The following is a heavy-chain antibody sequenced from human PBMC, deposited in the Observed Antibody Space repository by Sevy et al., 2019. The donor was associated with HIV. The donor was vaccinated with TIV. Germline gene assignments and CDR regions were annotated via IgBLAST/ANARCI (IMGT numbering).Heavy chain of an antibody. CDR1: GFTFNTYA. Sequence: GGSLRLSCAASGFTFNTYAMNWVRQAPGEGLEWVSGISGSGRSTYYADSVKGRFTISRDNSKNTVYLQMNSLRVEDTAVYYCAKEMRGAGSGTADYWGQGTLVTVSS. CDR3: AKEMRGAGSGTADY. J-gene: IGHJ4*02. D-gene: IGHD3-10*01. CDR2: ISGSGRST. V-gene: IGHV3-23*01.